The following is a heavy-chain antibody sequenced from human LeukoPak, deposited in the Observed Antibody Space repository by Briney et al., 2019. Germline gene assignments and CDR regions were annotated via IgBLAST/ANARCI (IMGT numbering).Heavy chain of an antibody. J-gene: IGHJ4*02. CDR1: GGSFSGYY. D-gene: IGHD3-10*01. CDR3: ARGLSTYYGSGSYFEPFDY. CDR2: INHSGST. Sequence: KPSETLSLTCAVYGGSFSGYYWSLIRQPPGKGLEWIGEINHSGSTNYNPSLKSRVTISVDTSKNQFSLKLSSVTAADTAVYYCARGLSTYYGSGSYFEPFDYWGQGTLVTVSS. V-gene: IGHV4-34*01.